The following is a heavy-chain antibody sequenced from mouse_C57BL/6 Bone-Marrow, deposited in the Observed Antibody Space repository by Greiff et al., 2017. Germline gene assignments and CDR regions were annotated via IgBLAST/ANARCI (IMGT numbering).Heavy chain of an antibody. CDR3: ARGGYSDCRFAY. J-gene: IGHJ3*01. Sequence: VMLVESGAELARPGASVKLSCKASGYTFTSYGISWVKQRTGQGLEWIGEIYPRSGNTYYNEKFKGKATLTADKSSSTAYMELRSLTSEDSAVYFCARGGYSDCRFAYWGQGTLVTVSA. CDR1: GYTFTSYG. CDR2: IYPRSGNT. D-gene: IGHD2-12*01. V-gene: IGHV1-81*01.